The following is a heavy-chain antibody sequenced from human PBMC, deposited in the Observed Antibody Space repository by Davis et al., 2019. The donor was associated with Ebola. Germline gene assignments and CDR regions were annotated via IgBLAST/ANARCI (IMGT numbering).Heavy chain of an antibody. D-gene: IGHD3-10*01. V-gene: IGHV7-4-1*02. Sequence: ASVKVSCKASGYTFTSYAMNWVRQAPGQGLEWMGWINTNTGNPTYAQGFTGRFVFSLDTSVSTAYLQISSLKAEDTAVYYCAREGLLWFGELLYRNYYYGMDVWGQGTTVTVSS. CDR2: INTNTGNP. CDR1: GYTFTSYA. J-gene: IGHJ6*02. CDR3: AREGLLWFGELLYRNYYYGMDV.